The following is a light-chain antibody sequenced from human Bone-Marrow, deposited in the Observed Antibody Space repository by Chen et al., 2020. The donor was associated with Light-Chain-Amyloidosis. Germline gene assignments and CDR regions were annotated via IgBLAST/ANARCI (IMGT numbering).Light chain of an antibody. J-gene: IGLJ3*02. CDR1: SSNIGSNY. CDR2: SNN. V-gene: IGLV1-47*02. CDR3: AAWDDSLSGWV. Sequence: QSVLTHPPSASGTPGQRVTLACSGSSSNIGSNYVYWYQQLPGTAPKLLIYSNNQRPSGVPDRFSGSKSGTSASLAISGLRSEDEADYYCAAWDDSLSGWVFGGGTKLTVL.